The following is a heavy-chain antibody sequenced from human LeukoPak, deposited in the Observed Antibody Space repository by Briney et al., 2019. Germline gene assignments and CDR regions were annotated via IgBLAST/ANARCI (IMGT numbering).Heavy chain of an antibody. CDR2: IRYDGSNK. Sequence: GGSLRLSCAASGFTFSSYGMHWVRQAPGKGLEWVAFIRYDGSNKYYADSVKGRFTISRDNSRNTLYLQMNSLRAEDTAVYYCAKDRRIAVAGTSDFDYWGQGTLVTVSS. J-gene: IGHJ4*02. CDR1: GFTFSSYG. CDR3: AKDRRIAVAGTSDFDY. V-gene: IGHV3-30*02. D-gene: IGHD6-19*01.